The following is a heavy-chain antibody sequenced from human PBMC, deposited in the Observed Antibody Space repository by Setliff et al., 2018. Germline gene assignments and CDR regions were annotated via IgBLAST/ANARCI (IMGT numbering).Heavy chain of an antibody. J-gene: IGHJ4*02. CDR2: IYSGDRNT. CDR3: AKPQVELRWGFES. CDR1: GFTFSTYA. Sequence: PGGSLRLSCAASGFTFSTYAMSWVCQAPGKGLEWVSTIYSGDRNTFYTDSVKGRFTIFRDGSKNTLFLQMTSLRAEDTAVYYCAKPQVELRWGFESWGQGTPVTVSS. D-gene: IGHD1-7*01. V-gene: IGHV3-23*03.